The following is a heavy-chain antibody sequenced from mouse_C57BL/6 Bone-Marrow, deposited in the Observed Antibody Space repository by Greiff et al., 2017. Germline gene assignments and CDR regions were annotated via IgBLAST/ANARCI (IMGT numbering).Heavy chain of an antibody. CDR2: IYPGSGNP. D-gene: IGHD2-5*01. V-gene: IGHV1-76*01. J-gene: IGHJ4*01. CDR3: ARSVAYYSNLYATDY. Sequence: QVQLQQSGAELVRPGASVTLSCKASGYTFTDYYINWVKQRPGQGLEWIARIYPGSGNPYYNEKFKGKATLTAEKSSSTAYMQLSSLTSEDSAVYFCARSVAYYSNLYATDYWGQGTSGTVSS. CDR1: GYTFTDYY.